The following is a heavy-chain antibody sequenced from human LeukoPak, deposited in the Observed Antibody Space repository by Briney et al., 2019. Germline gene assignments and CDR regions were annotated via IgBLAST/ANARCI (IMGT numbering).Heavy chain of an antibody. CDR1: GFSVSDNY. Sequence: GGSLRLSCAASGFSVSDNYMSWLRQAPGKGLEWVSVIFTRGTTYFRDSVKGRFTLSRDNSKNTLHLQMNSLRPEDTAIYYCARASRGSGYYPFADWRQGTLVSVSS. J-gene: IGHJ4*02. CDR3: ARASRGSGYYPFAD. V-gene: IGHV3-53*01. D-gene: IGHD5-12*01. CDR2: IFTRGTT.